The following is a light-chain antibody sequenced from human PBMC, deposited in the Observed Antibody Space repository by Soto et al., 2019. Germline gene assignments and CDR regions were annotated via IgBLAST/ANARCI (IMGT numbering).Light chain of an antibody. CDR2: AAS. Sequence: DIQMTPSPSSLSASVGDRVTITCRASQSISSYLNWYQQKPGKAPKLLIYAASSLQSGVPSRFSGSGSGTDFTLTISSLQPEDFATYYCQQSYSTPRSCGQGTKLEIK. J-gene: IGKJ2*01. CDR1: QSISSY. V-gene: IGKV1-39*01. CDR3: QQSYSTPRS.